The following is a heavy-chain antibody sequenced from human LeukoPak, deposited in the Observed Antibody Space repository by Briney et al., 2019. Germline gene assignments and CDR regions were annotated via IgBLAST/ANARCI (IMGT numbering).Heavy chain of an antibody. CDR3: ARGGKATVVTM. CDR2: IYSSGST. Sequence: PSETLSLTCTVSAGSINSYYWSWIRQPAGKGLEWIGRIYSSGSTSYNPSLKSRVSMSVDTSKNQFSLKLTSVTAADTAVYYCARGGKATVVTMWGQGILVTVSS. J-gene: IGHJ4*02. D-gene: IGHD4-23*01. CDR1: AGSINSYY. V-gene: IGHV4-4*07.